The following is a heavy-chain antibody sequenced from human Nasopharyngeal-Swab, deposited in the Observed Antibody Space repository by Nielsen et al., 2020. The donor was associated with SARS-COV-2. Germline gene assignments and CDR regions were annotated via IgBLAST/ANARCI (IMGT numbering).Heavy chain of an antibody. D-gene: IGHD3-10*01. CDR2: IYYSGST. V-gene: IGHV4-31*02. CDR3: ARSARYDGYHPSYYYYYMDV. J-gene: IGHJ6*03. Sequence: WIRQPPGKGLEWIGSIYYSGSTYYNPSLKSRVTISLDTSKNQFSLNLTSVTAADTAVYYCARSARYDGYHPSYYYYYMDVWGKGTTVTVSS.